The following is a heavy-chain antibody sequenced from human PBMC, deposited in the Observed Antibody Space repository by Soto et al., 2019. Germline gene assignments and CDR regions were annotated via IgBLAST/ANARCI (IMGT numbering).Heavy chain of an antibody. CDR1: AGSITTSY. V-gene: IGHV4-59*01. CDR3: ASSGIVGREVNTWFDA. J-gene: IGHJ5*02. Sequence: SETLSLTCTVSAGSITTSYWSWIRQPLGKALEWIGYISYRGSTNYNPSLKSCLTISIDTSKSQISLKLTSMTTADTAVYYCASSGIVGREVNTWFDAWGQGTLVTVSS. CDR2: ISYRGST. D-gene: IGHD3-22*01.